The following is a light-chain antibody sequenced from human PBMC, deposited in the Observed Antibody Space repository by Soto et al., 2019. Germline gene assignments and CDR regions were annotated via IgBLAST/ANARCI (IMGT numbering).Light chain of an antibody. J-gene: IGKJ4*01. Sequence: VVMTQTPATLSVSPGGRVTLSCRASQSVSYHVAWYQQKPGQTPRLVIYDASIRASGIPARFSGSGSGTEFSLTISSLQSEDFAIYYCQQYNSWLTFGGGTRWIS. CDR1: QSVSYH. CDR2: DAS. V-gene: IGKV3-15*01. CDR3: QQYNSWLT.